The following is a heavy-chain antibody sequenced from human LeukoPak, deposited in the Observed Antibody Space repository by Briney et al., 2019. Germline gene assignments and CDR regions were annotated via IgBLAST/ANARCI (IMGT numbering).Heavy chain of an antibody. D-gene: IGHD2-15*01. Sequence: PSETLSLTCAVYGGSFSGYYWSWIRQPPGKGLEWIGEINHSESTNYNPSLKSRVTISVDTSKNQFSLKLSSVTAADTAVYYCARHSSVVDYFDYWGQGTLVTVSS. CDR3: ARHSSVVDYFDY. V-gene: IGHV4-34*01. J-gene: IGHJ4*02. CDR1: GGSFSGYY. CDR2: INHSEST.